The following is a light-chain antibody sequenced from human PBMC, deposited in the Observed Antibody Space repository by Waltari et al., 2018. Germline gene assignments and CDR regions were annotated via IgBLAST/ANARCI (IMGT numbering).Light chain of an antibody. CDR2: YKSDSDK. J-gene: IGLJ1*01. CDR1: GGINVAGYH. Sequence: PMLTQPASLSASPGASASLTCTFSGGINVAGYHIFWYQQKPGSPPRYLLRYKSDSDKGQGSGVPSRFSGSKDASANTGILRISGLQSEDEADYYCAIGHSSGYMFGARTRLTVL. V-gene: IGLV5-45*01. CDR3: AIGHSSGYM.